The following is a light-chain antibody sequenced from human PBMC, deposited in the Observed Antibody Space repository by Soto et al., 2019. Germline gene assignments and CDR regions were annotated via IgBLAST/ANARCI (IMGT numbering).Light chain of an antibody. CDR1: SSNIGNNY. Sequence: QSVLTQPPSVSAAPGQKVTISGSGSSSNIGNNYVSWYQQLPGTAPKLLIYDNNKLPSGIPDRFSGSKSGTSATLGITGLQTGDEADYYCGTWDSSLSAGLFGGGTKLTVL. CDR2: DNN. J-gene: IGLJ2*01. V-gene: IGLV1-51*01. CDR3: GTWDSSLSAGL.